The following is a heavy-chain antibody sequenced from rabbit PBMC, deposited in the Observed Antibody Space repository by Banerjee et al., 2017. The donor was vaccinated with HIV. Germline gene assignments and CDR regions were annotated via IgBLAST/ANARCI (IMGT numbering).Heavy chain of an antibody. D-gene: IGHD1-1*01. Sequence: QSLEESGGDLVKPGASLTLTCTASGVSFSSSSYMCWVRQAPGKGLEWIACIDNGSSGFTYFATWAKGRFTCSKTSSTTVTLQMTRLTAADTATYFCARDTSSSFSSYGMDLRGPGTLVTVS. CDR2: IDNGSSGFT. CDR1: GVSFSSSSY. V-gene: IGHV1S40*01. CDR3: ARDTSSSFSSYGMDL. J-gene: IGHJ6*01.